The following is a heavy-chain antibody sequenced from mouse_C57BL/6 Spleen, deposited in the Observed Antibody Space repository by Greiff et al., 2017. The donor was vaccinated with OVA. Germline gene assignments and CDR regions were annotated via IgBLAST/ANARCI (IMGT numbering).Heavy chain of an antibody. J-gene: IGHJ2*01. CDR2: ISYSGST. CDR3: ARSYYSNPYYFDY. CDR1: GYSITSGYD. D-gene: IGHD2-5*01. Sequence: EVQLQESGPGMVKPSQSLSLTCTVPGYSITSGYDWHWIRHFPGNKLEWMGYISYSGSTNYNPSLKSRISITHDTSKNHFFLKLNSVTTEDTATYYCARSYYSNPYYFDYWGQGTTLTVSS. V-gene: IGHV3-1*01.